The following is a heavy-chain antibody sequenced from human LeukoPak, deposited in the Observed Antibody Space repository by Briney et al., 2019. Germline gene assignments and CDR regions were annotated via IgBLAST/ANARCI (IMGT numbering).Heavy chain of an antibody. CDR3: ARGSGPDYFDY. Sequence: SETLSLTCIVSGGSISSYYWSWIRQPPGKGLEWIGYIYYGGSTNYNPSLKSRGTISVDTSKNEFSLKLSSVTAADTAVYYCARGSGPDYFDYWGQGTPVTVST. CDR1: GGSISSYY. D-gene: IGHD1-14*01. V-gene: IGHV4-59*08. CDR2: IYYGGST. J-gene: IGHJ4*02.